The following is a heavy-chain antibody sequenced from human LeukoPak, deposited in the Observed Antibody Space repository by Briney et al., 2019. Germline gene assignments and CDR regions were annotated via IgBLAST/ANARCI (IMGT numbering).Heavy chain of an antibody. CDR1: GFTFSSYW. CDR2: INSDGSST. J-gene: IGHJ2*01. V-gene: IGHV3-74*01. CDR3: AREGATDWYFHL. D-gene: IGHD5-12*01. Sequence: TGGSLRLSCAASGFTFSSYWMHWVRQALGKGLVWVSRINSDGSSTSYADSVKGRFTISRDNAKNTLYLQMSSLRAEDTAVYYCAREGATDWYFHLWGRGTLVTVPS.